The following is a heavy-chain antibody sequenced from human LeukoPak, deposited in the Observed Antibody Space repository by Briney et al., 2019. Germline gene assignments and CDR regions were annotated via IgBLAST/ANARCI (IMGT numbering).Heavy chain of an antibody. D-gene: IGHD3-10*01. CDR2: IKQDGSEK. J-gene: IGHJ1*01. Sequence: GGSLRLSCAASGFTFSSYSMNWVRQAPGKGLEWVANIKQDGSEKYYVDSVKGRFTISRDNAKNSLYLQMNSLRAEDTAVYYCARFDSPGVLEMAEYFQHWGQGTLVTVSS. V-gene: IGHV3-7*01. CDR3: ARFDSPGVLEMAEYFQH. CDR1: GFTFSSYS.